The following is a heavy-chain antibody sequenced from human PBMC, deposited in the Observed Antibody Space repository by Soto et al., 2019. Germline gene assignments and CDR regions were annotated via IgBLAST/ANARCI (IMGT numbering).Heavy chain of an antibody. CDR2: MHFDSLKT. D-gene: IGHD6-19*01. J-gene: IGHJ6*02. CDR3: ARKRGWFAGMDV. Sequence: XSVKVSYKASGDPFSDYDITWVRQATGQGLEWMGSMHFDSLKTGFAQNFQGRLTMTRDTSINTAYMELSSLSSEDTAVYYCARKRGWFAGMDVWGQGTTVTVSS. V-gene: IGHV1-8*01. CDR1: GDPFSDYD.